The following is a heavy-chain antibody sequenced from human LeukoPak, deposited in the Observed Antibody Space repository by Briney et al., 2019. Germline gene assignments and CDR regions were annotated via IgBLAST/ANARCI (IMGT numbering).Heavy chain of an antibody. J-gene: IGHJ4*02. Sequence: PSETLSLTCAVYGGSFSGYYWSWNRQPPGKGLEWIGEINHSGSTNYNPSLKSRVTISVDTSKNQFSLKLSSVTAADTAVYYCARVLRKRYWGFCDYWGQGTLVTVSS. V-gene: IGHV4-34*01. CDR1: GGSFSGYY. D-gene: IGHD7-27*01. CDR3: ARVLRKRYWGFCDY. CDR2: INHSGST.